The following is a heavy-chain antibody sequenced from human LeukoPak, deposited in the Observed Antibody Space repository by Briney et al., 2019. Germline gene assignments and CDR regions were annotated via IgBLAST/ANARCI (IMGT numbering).Heavy chain of an antibody. CDR3: ARELRITIFGVVTPDAFDI. CDR2: ISSSSSYI. CDR1: GFTFSSYS. J-gene: IGHJ3*02. D-gene: IGHD3-3*01. Sequence: GGSLRLSCAASGFTFSSYSMNWFRQAPGKGLEWVSSISSSSSYIYYADSVKGRFTISRDNAKNSLYLQMNSLRAEDTAVYYCARELRITIFGVVTPDAFDIWGQGTMVTVSS. V-gene: IGHV3-21*01.